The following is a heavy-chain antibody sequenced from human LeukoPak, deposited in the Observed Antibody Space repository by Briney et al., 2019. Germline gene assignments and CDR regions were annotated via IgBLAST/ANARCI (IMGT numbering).Heavy chain of an antibody. J-gene: IGHJ4*02. D-gene: IGHD4-23*01. V-gene: IGHV3-53*01. CDR3: ARRAGGYSHPYDY. Sequence: GGSLRLSCAVSGFTVNGNYMSWIRQAPGKGLEWVSLIYSDDTTLYADSVKGRFTISRDISKNTLHLQMSSLRAEDTAVYYCARRAGGYSHPYDYWGQGVLGTVSS. CDR2: IYSDDTT. CDR1: GFTVNGNY.